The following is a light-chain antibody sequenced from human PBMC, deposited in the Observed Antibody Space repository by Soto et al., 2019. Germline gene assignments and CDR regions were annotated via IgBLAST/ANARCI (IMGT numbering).Light chain of an antibody. CDR3: QQTYTTPEIT. CDR1: RGISGY. J-gene: IGKJ5*01. V-gene: IGKV1-39*01. CDR2: GAS. Sequence: DIQSTQYPSSLSASVGDRVTITCRVSRGISGYLNWYRQKPGKAPNLXXYGASYLKSGVPRRFSGSGSGTDLTLTISSLQPEDFATYSCQQTYTTPEITFGQGTRLEIK.